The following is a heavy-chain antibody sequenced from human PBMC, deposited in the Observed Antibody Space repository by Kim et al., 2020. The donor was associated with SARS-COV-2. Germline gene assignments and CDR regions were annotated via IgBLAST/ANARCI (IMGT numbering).Heavy chain of an antibody. D-gene: IGHD5-12*01. CDR3: AKDRDGYKVFDY. J-gene: IGHJ4*02. Sequence: YDADSVKGRFTISRDNSKNTLSLQMNSLRAEDTAVHYCAKDRDGYKVFDYWGQGTLVTVSS. V-gene: IGHV3-23*01.